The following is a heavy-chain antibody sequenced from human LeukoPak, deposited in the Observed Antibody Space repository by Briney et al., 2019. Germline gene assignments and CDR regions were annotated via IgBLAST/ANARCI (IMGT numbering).Heavy chain of an antibody. V-gene: IGHV1-46*01. D-gene: IGHD3/OR15-3a*01. CDR3: ARDEPGTQFDI. CDR1: GYTFTSYY. Sequence: ASVKVSCKASGYTFTSYYMHWVQQAPGQGLEWMGIINPSGGSTSYAQKFQGRVTMTRDTSTSTVYMELSSLRSEDTAVYYCARDEPGTQFDIWGQGTMVTVSS. CDR2: INPSGGST. J-gene: IGHJ3*02.